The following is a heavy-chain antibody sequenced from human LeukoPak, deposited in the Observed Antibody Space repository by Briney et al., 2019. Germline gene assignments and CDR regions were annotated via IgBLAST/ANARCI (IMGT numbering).Heavy chain of an antibody. CDR3: ASSREWELLLGD. J-gene: IGHJ4*02. V-gene: IGHV6-1*01. D-gene: IGHD1-26*01. CDR2: TYYRSKWYN. Sequence: SQTLSLTCAISGDSVSSNSAAWNWIRQSPSRGLEWLGRTYYRSKWYNDYAVSVKSRITINPDTSKNQFSLQLSSVTAADTAVYYCASSREWELLLGDWGQGTLVTVSS. CDR1: GDSVSSNSAA.